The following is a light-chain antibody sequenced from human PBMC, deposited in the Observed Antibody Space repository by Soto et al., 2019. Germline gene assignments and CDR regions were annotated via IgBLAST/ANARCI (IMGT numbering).Light chain of an antibody. CDR2: DVT. V-gene: IGLV2-11*01. Sequence: QSALTQPRSVSGSPGQSVTISCTGTSSDVGGYSYVSWYQQYPGKAPRLMIYDVTRRPSGVPDRFSGSKSGNTASLTISGLQTEDEAEYYCCSYADSYPYVFGTGTKVTVL. CDR3: CSYADSYPYV. CDR1: SSDVGGYSY. J-gene: IGLJ1*01.